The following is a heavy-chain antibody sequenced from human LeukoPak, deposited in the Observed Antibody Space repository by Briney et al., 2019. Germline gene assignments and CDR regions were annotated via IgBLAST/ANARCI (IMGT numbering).Heavy chain of an antibody. J-gene: IGHJ4*02. D-gene: IGHD3-16*01. Sequence: ASVKVSCKVSGYTLTELSMHWVRQAPGQGLEWMGIINPSGGSTSYAQKFQGRVTMTRDTSTSTVYMELSSLRSEDTAVYYCARDYDYGFCDYWGQGTLVTVSS. CDR1: GYTLTELS. CDR3: ARDYDYGFCDY. V-gene: IGHV1-46*01. CDR2: INPSGGST.